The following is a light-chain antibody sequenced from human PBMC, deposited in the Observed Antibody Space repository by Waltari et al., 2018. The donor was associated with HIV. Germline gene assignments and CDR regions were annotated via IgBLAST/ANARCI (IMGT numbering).Light chain of an antibody. J-gene: IGKJ2*03. Sequence: ENVLTQSPATLSLSPGERATLSCRASQNVRSYLAWYQQKPGQAPRLLIYGASNMATGIPARFSGSGSGTDFTLTINSLEPEDFAVYYCQQRSNWPPRYSFGQGTKLEIK. CDR1: QNVRSY. CDR3: QQRSNWPPRYS. V-gene: IGKV3-11*01. CDR2: GAS.